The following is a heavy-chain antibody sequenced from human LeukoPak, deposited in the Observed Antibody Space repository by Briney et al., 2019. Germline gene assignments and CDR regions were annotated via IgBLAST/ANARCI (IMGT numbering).Heavy chain of an antibody. CDR2: IHHSGST. CDR3: ARAPLRNFDWLS. Sequence: SETLSLTCTVSGYSISSGYYWGWIRQPPGRGLEWIASIHHSGSTYYNPSLQSRVTISVDTSKNQFFLRLTSVTAADTAMYYCARAPLRNFDWLSWGQGILVTVSS. V-gene: IGHV4-38-2*02. J-gene: IGHJ5*02. CDR1: GYSISSGYY. D-gene: IGHD3-9*01.